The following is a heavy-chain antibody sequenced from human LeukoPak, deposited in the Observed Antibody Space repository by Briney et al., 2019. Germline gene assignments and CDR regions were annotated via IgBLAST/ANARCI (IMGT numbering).Heavy chain of an antibody. V-gene: IGHV4-59*01. CDR2: IYNSGST. Sequence: SETLSLTCTVSVGSISSYYWNWIRQPPGKGLEWIGYIYNSGSTNNNPALKSRVTISVDTSKKQFSLKLSSVTAADTAVYFCASPRGSDWYIRHFDYWGQGTLVTVSS. J-gene: IGHJ4*02. CDR3: ASPRGSDWYIRHFDY. D-gene: IGHD6-19*01. CDR1: VGSISSYY.